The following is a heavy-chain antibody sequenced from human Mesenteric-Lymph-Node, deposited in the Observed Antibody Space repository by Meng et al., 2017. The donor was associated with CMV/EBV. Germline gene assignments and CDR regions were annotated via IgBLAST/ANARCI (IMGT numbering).Heavy chain of an antibody. CDR2: INPSGGST. CDR3: ARGEQLVLNWFDP. J-gene: IGHJ5*02. V-gene: IGHV1-46*01. D-gene: IGHD6-13*01. CDR1: GYHFTSYY. Sequence: CQASGYHFTSYYMHWVRQAPGQGLEWMGIINPSGGSTSYAQKFQGRVTMTRDTSTSTVYMELSSLRSEDTAVYYCARGEQLVLNWFDPWGQGTLVTVSS.